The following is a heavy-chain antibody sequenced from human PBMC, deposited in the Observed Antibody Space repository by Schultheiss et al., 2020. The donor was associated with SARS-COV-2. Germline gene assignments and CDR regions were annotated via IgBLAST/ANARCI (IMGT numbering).Heavy chain of an antibody. J-gene: IGHJ4*02. D-gene: IGHD4-23*01. CDR3: ARGGNSVGY. V-gene: IGHV1-2*06. CDR2: INPNSGGT. Sequence: ASVKVSCKASGYTFTGYYMHWVRQAPGQGLEWMGRINPNSGGTDYAQKFRGRVTMTGDTSISTAYMELSGLRSDDTAVYYCARGGNSVGYWGQGTLVTVSS. CDR1: GYTFTGYY.